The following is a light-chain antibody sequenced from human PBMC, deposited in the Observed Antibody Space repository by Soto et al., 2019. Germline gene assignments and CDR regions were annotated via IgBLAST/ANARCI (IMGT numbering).Light chain of an antibody. J-gene: IGLJ1*01. CDR1: SSDVGGYNF. V-gene: IGLV2-14*01. CDR3: RSYTSSSTLV. CDR2: DVS. Sequence: QSALTQPASVSGSPGQSITISCTGTSSDVGGYNFVSWYQQHPGKAPKLMIYDVSNRPSGLSNRFSGSKSGNTASLTISGLQAEDEADYYCRSYTSSSTLVFGTGTKVTVL.